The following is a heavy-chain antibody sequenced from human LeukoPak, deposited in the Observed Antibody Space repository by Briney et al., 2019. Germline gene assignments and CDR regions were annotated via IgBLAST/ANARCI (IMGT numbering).Heavy chain of an antibody. CDR2: IDPSAGST. Sequence: ASVKVSCKASGYTFTRYYMHWVRQAPGQGLEWMGIIDPSAGSTTYAQKFQVRVTMTRDTSTSTVYMELSSLRSEDAAVYYCARDAYYNYGAFGIWGQGTMVTVSS. V-gene: IGHV1-46*01. J-gene: IGHJ3*02. CDR1: GYTFTRYY. CDR3: ARDAYYNYGAFGI. D-gene: IGHD5-24*01.